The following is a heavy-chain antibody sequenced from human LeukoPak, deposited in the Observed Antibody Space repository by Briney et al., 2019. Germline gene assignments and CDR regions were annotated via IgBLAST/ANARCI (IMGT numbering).Heavy chain of an antibody. Sequence: SETLSLTCTVSGGSISSSSYYWGWIRQPPGKGLEWIGSIYYSGSTNYNPSLKSRVTISVDKSKNQFSLKLSSVTAADTAVYYCATSLKYDFWSDQNFDYWGQGTLVTVSS. CDR2: IYYSGST. J-gene: IGHJ4*02. CDR1: GGSISSSSYY. D-gene: IGHD3-3*01. CDR3: ATSLKYDFWSDQNFDY. V-gene: IGHV4-39*07.